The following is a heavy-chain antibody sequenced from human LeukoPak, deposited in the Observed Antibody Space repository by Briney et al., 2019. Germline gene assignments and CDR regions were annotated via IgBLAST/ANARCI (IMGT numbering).Heavy chain of an antibody. J-gene: IGHJ5*02. Sequence: SETLSLTCTVSGGSISSYYWSWVRQPPGKGLEWIGYVYYTGSAKYNPSLKSRVTISVDRSMNKFSMKLTSVTAADTAVYYCARGSSWGEHSWGQGTLVAVSS. V-gene: IGHV4-59*01. CDR2: VYYTGSA. CDR3: ARGSSWGEHS. D-gene: IGHD3-16*01. CDR1: GGSISSYY.